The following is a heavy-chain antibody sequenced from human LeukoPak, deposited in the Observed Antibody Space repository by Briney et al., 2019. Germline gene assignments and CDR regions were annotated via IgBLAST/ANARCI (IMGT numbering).Heavy chain of an antibody. Sequence: GGSLRLSCAASGFIFSTYSMNWVRQAPGKGLEWVSSISSSTSYIYYADPVKGRFTISRDNAKNSLYLQMNSLRPEDTAVYYCARENSGSYYQFDCWGQGTLVTVSS. V-gene: IGHV3-21*01. CDR2: ISSSTSYI. CDR3: ARENSGSYYQFDC. D-gene: IGHD1-26*01. CDR1: GFIFSTYS. J-gene: IGHJ4*02.